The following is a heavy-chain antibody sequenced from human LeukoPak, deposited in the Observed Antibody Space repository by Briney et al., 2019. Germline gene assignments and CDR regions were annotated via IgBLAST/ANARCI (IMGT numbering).Heavy chain of an antibody. J-gene: IGHJ4*02. CDR3: PKKTSYCAGDCFPYYFDY. CDR1: GFTFSSYT. CDR2: TSGDSTGT. Sequence: GGSLRLSCVASGFTFSSYTMTWVRQAPGEGLEWVSGTSGDSTGTYYADSVKGRFTISRDNPKNTLFLQMNSLRAEDTAVYYCPKKTSYCAGDCFPYYFDYWGRGTLVTVSS. D-gene: IGHD2-21*02. V-gene: IGHV3-23*01.